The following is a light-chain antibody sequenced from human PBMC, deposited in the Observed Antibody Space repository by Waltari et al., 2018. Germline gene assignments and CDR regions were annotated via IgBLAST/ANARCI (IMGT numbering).Light chain of an antibody. Sequence: DIVMTQSPDSLAVSLGERATVHCMSSQSGLYISNTNNYLTWYRQKPGQPPKLRIYLASTREAGVPDRFSGSGSGTDFTLTISSLQAEDVAVYYCQQYFSAPYTFGQGTKLEIK. CDR2: LAS. J-gene: IGKJ2*01. CDR1: QSGLYISNTNNY. CDR3: QQYFSAPYT. V-gene: IGKV4-1*01.